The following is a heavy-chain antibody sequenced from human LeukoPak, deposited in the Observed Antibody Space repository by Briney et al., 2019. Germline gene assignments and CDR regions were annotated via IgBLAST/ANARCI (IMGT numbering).Heavy chain of an antibody. J-gene: IGHJ4*02. D-gene: IGHD1-26*01. CDR3: ARRGGSGRAFDY. CDR2: IYYTGST. V-gene: IGHV4-39*01. Sequence: SETLSLTCSVSGASISGGTYYWGWIRQPPGKGVEWIGSIYYTGSTYDNPSLKSRVTISVDTSKNQLSLKLSSVTAADTAVYYCARRGGSGRAFDYWGQGTLVTVSS. CDR1: GASISGGTYY.